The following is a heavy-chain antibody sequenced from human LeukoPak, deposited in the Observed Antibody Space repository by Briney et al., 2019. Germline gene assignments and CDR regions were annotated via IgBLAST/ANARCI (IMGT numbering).Heavy chain of an antibody. CDR1: SGSISLYY. CDR3: ARMLDSSGYPFDY. Sequence: SETLSLTCTVSSGSISLYYWNWIRQPPGKGLEWIGYIYYSGSTNYNPSLKSRVTISVDTSKNQFSLKLSSVTAADTAVYYCARMLDSSGYPFDYWGQGTLVTVSS. V-gene: IGHV4-59*01. D-gene: IGHD3-22*01. CDR2: IYYSGST. J-gene: IGHJ4*02.